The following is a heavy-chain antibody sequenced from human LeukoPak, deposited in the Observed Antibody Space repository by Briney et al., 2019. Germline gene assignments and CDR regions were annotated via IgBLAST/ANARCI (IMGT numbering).Heavy chain of an antibody. CDR3: ARMVLRYVNWSYHGYNFDY. J-gene: IGHJ4*02. CDR2: IYYSGSA. CDR1: GDSITSSNYY. D-gene: IGHD3-9*01. Sequence: PSETLSLTCAVSGDSITSSNYYWGWIRQTPGKGLEWIGSIYYSGSAHQNPSLESRVTMSVDTSKNRFFLKLTSVSAADTAVYYCARMVLRYVNWSYHGYNFDYWGQGTLVTVSS. V-gene: IGHV4-39*01.